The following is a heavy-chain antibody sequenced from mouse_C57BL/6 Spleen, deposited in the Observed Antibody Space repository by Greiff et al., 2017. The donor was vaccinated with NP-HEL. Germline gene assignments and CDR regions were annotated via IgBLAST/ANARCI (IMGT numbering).Heavy chain of an antibody. D-gene: IGHD1-1*02. CDR2: IYPGDGDT. CDR3: ARSTGGSLYYAMDY. J-gene: IGHJ4*01. V-gene: IGHV1-80*01. Sequence: QVQLKESGAELVKPGASVKISCKASGYAFSSYWMNWVKQRPGKGLEWIGQIYPGDGDTNYNGKFKGKATLTADKSSSTAYMLLSSLTSEDSAVDLCARSTGGSLYYAMDYWGQGTSVTVSS. CDR1: GYAFSSYW.